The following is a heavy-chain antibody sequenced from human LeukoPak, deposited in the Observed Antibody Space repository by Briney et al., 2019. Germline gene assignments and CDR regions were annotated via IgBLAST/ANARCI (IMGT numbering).Heavy chain of an antibody. J-gene: IGHJ3*02. Sequence: SETLSLTRTVSGGSISSYYWCWIRQPPGKGLEWIGFIVYSGSTNYNPSLKSRVTISIDTSNNQLSLKLSSVTAADTAVYYCARHREMDSYEAFDMWGQGTMVTVSS. V-gene: IGHV4-59*08. CDR3: ARHREMDSYEAFDM. D-gene: IGHD5-24*01. CDR1: GGSISSYY. CDR2: IVYSGST.